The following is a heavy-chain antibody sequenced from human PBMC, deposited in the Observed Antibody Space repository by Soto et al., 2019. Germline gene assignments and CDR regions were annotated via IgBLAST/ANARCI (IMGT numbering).Heavy chain of an antibody. CDR1: GFTFDDYA. CDR2: ISWNSGSI. V-gene: IGHV3-9*01. CDR3: AKGFYRRYYYYYGMDV. Sequence: EVQLVESGGGLVQPGRSLRLSCAASGFTFDDYAMHWVRQAPGKGLEWVSGISWNSGSIGYADSVKGRFTISRDNGKNSLYLQMNSLRAEDTALYYCAKGFYRRYYYYYGMDVWGQGTTVTVSS. J-gene: IGHJ6*02. D-gene: IGHD3-3*01.